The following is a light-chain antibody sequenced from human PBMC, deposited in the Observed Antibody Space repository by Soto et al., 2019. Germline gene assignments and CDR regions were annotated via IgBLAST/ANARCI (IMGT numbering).Light chain of an antibody. Sequence: QSVLTQPASVSWSPGQSITISCTGTSSDVGDYYVSWYQQHPGKAPKLMIYDVSNRPSGVSNRFSGSKSGNTASLTISGLQAEDEADYYCSSYASSSTLYVFGTGTKVTVL. CDR3: SSYASSSTLYV. CDR2: DVS. V-gene: IGLV2-14*03. CDR1: SSDVGDYY. J-gene: IGLJ1*01.